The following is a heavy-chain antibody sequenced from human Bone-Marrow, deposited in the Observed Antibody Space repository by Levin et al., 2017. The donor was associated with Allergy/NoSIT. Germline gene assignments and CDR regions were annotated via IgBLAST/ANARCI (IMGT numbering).Heavy chain of an antibody. D-gene: IGHD3-3*01. V-gene: IGHV4-59*01. CDR1: GGPISSYY. Sequence: SQTLSLTCSVSGGPISSYYWCWIRQPPGKGLEWIGFIYDSGSTDSDYNPSLKSRVTISVDTSKNQFSLKLSSVTAADTAVYYCARGAYDFWGYYYYYYMDVWGKGTTVTVSS. CDR3: ARGAYDFWGYYYYYYMDV. J-gene: IGHJ6*03. CDR2: IYDSGST.